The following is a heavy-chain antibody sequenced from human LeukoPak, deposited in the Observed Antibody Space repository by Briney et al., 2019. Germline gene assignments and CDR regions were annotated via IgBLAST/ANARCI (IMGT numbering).Heavy chain of an antibody. CDR1: GGSFSGYY. CDR2: INHSGST. J-gene: IGHJ4*02. Sequence: SETLSLTCAVYGGSFSGYYWRWIRQPPGKGLEWIGEINHSGSTNYSPSLKSRVTISVDTSKNQFSLKLSSVTAADTAVYYCARGLSGSSYYFDYWGQGTLVTVSS. D-gene: IGHD1-26*01. V-gene: IGHV4-34*01. CDR3: ARGLSGSSYYFDY.